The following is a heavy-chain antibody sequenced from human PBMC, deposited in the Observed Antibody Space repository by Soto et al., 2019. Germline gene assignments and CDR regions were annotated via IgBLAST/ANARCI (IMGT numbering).Heavy chain of an antibody. CDR1: GFMFRSYA. J-gene: IGHJ1*01. V-gene: IGHV3-23*01. CDR2: ISGSGGST. D-gene: IGHD2-15*01. CDR3: ATFQSATGYFQD. Sequence: PGGSLRLSCAASGFMFRSYAMNWVRQAPGKGLEWVSTISGSGGSTYYADSVKGRFTISRDNSKNTLYVQMNSLRVEDTAVYYCATFQSATGYFQDWGQGTLVTVSS.